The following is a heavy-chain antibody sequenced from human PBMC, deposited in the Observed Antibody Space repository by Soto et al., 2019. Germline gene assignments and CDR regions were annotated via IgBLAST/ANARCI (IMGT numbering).Heavy chain of an antibody. Sequence: PGGSLRLSFAASGFIFENFGMSWVRKDPGKGLEWIYSITGSGFKKYYADSVKGRFTISRDNSKSTVYLELNNLSAEDTAVYHCAKNQGVELVPLATVDWFDPWGQGSVVTVSS. D-gene: IGHD1-26*01. CDR1: GFIFENFG. CDR3: AKNQGVELVPLATVDWFDP. CDR2: ITGSGFKK. J-gene: IGHJ5*02. V-gene: IGHV3-23*01.